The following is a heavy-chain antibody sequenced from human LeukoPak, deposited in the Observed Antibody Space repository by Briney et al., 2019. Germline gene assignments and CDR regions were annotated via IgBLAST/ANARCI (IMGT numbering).Heavy chain of an antibody. CDR3: ARAERDTAMAIPTFDY. CDR1: GFTFSRYE. D-gene: IGHD5-18*01. Sequence: GGSLRLSCAASGFTFSRYEMNWVRQAPGKGLEWVSYISSSGSTIYYADSVKGRFTISRDNAKNSLYLQMNSLRAEDTAVYYCARAERDTAMAIPTFDYWGQGTLVTVSS. J-gene: IGHJ4*02. V-gene: IGHV3-48*03. CDR2: ISSSGSTI.